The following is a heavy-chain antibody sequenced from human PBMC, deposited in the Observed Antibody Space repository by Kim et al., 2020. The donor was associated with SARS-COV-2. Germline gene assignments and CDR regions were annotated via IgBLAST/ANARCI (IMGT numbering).Heavy chain of an antibody. J-gene: IGHJ4*02. Sequence: GGSLRLSCAASGFTFSNAWMSWVRQAPGKGLEWDGRIKSKTDGGTTDYAAPVKGRFTISREDSKNTLYLQMNSLKTEDTAVYYCTTDRGVLLWFGELIPHLWGQGTLVTVSS. CDR2: IKSKTDGGTT. V-gene: IGHV3-15*01. D-gene: IGHD3-10*01. CDR1: GFTFSNAW. CDR3: TTDRGVLLWFGELIPHL.